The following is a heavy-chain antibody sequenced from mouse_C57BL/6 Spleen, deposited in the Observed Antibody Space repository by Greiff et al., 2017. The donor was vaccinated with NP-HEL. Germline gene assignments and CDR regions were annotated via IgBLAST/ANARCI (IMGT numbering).Heavy chain of an antibody. CDR3: ARDSGSSSSYWYFDV. D-gene: IGHD1-1*01. J-gene: IGHJ1*03. CDR2: ISDGGSYT. V-gene: IGHV5-4*01. Sequence: EVQLVESGGGLVKPGGSLKLSCAASGFTFSSYAMSWVRQTPEKRLEWVATISDGGSYTYYPDNVKGRFTISRDNAKNNLYLQMSHLKSEDTAMYYRARDSGSSSSYWYFDVWGTGTTVTVSS. CDR1: GFTFSSYA.